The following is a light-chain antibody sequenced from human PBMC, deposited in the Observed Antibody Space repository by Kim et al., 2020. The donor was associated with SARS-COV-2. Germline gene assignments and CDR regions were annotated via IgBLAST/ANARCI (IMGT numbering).Light chain of an antibody. V-gene: IGKV3-20*01. CDR2: GAS. Sequence: EIVLTQSPGTLSLSPGERATLSCRASQSVSSNLAWYQQRPGQAPRLLIYGASRRATGIPDRFSGSGSGTDLTLTISRLEPEDFAVYYCQQYDGTSPLTFGQGTKLEI. CDR3: QQYDGTSPLT. CDR1: QSVSSN. J-gene: IGKJ2*01.